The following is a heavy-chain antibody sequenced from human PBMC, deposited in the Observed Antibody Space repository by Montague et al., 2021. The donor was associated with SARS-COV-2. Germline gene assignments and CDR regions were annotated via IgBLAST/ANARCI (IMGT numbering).Heavy chain of an antibody. D-gene: IGHD3-3*01. V-gene: IGHV4-34*01. J-gene: IGHJ5*02. CDR3: ARGNARITIFGVAARWFDP. Sequence: SETLSLTCAVYGESVSGYYWSWIRQPPGKGLEWIGEINHSGSTDYNPSLKSRVTISVDTSKNQFSLKLSSVTAADTAVYYCARGNARITIFGVAARWFDPWGQGTLVTVSS. CDR1: GESVSGYY. CDR2: INHSGST.